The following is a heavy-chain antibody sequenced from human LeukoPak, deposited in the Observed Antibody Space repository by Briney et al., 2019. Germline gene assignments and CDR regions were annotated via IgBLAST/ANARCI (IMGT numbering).Heavy chain of an antibody. J-gene: IGHJ5*02. Sequence: GRSLRLSCAASGFTFTNYYMSWVRRAPGKGLEWISYISISVYSTYYANSVKGRFTISTYTATKPLYLQMNNLRPEDTAFYYCARRYDFWSGYYGWFDPWGQGTLVTVSS. CDR3: ARRYDFWSGYYGWFDP. V-gene: IGHV3-11*04. CDR2: ISISVYST. D-gene: IGHD3-3*01. CDR1: GFTFTNYY.